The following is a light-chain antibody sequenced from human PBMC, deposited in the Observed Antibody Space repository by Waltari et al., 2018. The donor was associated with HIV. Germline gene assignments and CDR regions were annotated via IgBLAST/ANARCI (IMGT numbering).Light chain of an antibody. J-gene: IGLJ2*01. Sequence: SYELTQPPSVSVSPGQTATITCPGDHLGDNYVSWSPQRPGQSPVLVIYHDTGRPSGIPERLSGSNSGNTATLTISGTQAMDEADYYCQAWDSSAVVFGGGTKLTVL. CDR3: QAWDSSAVV. CDR1: HLGDNY. V-gene: IGLV3-1*01. CDR2: HDT.